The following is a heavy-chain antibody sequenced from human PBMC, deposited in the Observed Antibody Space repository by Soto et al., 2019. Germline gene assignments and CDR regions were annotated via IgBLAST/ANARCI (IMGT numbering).Heavy chain of an antibody. CDR3: ARGGMITLGGVIAYFDY. CDR1: GGSISSSSYY. J-gene: IGHJ4*02. Sequence: SETLSLTCTASGGSISSSSYYWGWIRQPPGKGLEWIGSIYYSGSTYYNPSLKSRVTISVDTSKNQFSLKLSSVTAADTAVYYCARGGMITLGGVIAYFDYWGQGTLVTVSS. CDR2: IYYSGST. V-gene: IGHV4-39*01. D-gene: IGHD3-16*02.